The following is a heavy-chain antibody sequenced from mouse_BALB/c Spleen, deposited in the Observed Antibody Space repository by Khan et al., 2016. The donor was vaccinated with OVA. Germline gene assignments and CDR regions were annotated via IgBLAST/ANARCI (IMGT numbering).Heavy chain of an antibody. CDR3: ARPSTATAMDY. CDR2: ISTYYGDA. V-gene: IGHV1S137*01. J-gene: IGHJ4*01. CDR1: GYTFTDYA. D-gene: IGHD1-2*01. Sequence: VQLQESGAELVRPGVSVKISCKGSGYTFTDYAMHWVKQSHAKSLEWIGVISTYYGDASYNQKFKGKATMTVDKSSSTAYMELARLTSEDSAIYYCARPSTATAMDYWSQGTSVTVSS.